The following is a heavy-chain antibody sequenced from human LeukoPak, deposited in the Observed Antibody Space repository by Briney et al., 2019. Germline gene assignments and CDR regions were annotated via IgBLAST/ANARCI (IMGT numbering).Heavy chain of an antibody. V-gene: IGHV4-39*01. D-gene: IGHD6-13*01. CDR2: IYYSGST. J-gene: IGHJ4*02. CDR1: GGSISSSSYN. CDR3: ARHGRIAAAVRVFVY. Sequence: PSETLSLTCSVSGGSISSSSYNWGWIRQPTGRGLEWIGSIYYSGSTYYNPYVKSRITKCVDSSKTQFSLKLSSMTAADTAVYYCARHGRIAAAVRVFVYWGQGTLVTVSS.